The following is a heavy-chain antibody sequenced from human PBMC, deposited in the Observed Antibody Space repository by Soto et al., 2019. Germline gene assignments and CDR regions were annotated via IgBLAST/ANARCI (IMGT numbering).Heavy chain of an antibody. J-gene: IGHJ5*02. V-gene: IGHV4-34*01. Sequence: QVQLQQWGAGLLKPSETLSLTCAVYGGSFSGYYWSWIRQPPGKGLEWIGEINHSGSTYYNPSLESRVTISVDTPKHQFSLKLSSVTAADTAVYYCARETRLYSRGWYNPYNWFDPWGQGTLVTVSS. CDR1: GGSFSGYY. D-gene: IGHD6-19*01. CDR2: INHSGST. CDR3: ARETRLYSRGWYNPYNWFDP.